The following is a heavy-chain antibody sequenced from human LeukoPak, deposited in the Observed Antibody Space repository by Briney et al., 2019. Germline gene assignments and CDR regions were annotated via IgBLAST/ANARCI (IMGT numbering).Heavy chain of an antibody. V-gene: IGHV4-34*01. Sequence: SETLSLTCAVYGGSFSGYYWGWIRQPPGKGLEWIGSIYYSGSTYYNPSLKSRVTISVDTSKNQFSLKLSSVTAADTAVYYCARLDIVVVVAAKEIWGQGTMVTVSS. CDR1: GGSFSGYY. CDR2: IYYSGST. J-gene: IGHJ3*02. CDR3: ARLDIVVVVAAKEI. D-gene: IGHD2-15*01.